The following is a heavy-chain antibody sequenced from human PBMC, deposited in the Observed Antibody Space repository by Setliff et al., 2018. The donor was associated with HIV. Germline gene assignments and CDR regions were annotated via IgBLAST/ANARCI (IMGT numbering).Heavy chain of an antibody. J-gene: IGHJ4*02. V-gene: IGHV3-74*01. CDR1: GFTFSSYW. CDR3: ARDGGYGTPFDY. CDR2: IRGDGSYA. Sequence: GGSLRLSCVASGFTFSSYWMHWVRQVPGKGLVWVSRIRGDGSYASCADSVKGRFTSSRDNAKNTLYLQMSSLRAEDTAIYYCARDGGYGTPFDYWGQGALVTVSS. D-gene: IGHD5-18*01.